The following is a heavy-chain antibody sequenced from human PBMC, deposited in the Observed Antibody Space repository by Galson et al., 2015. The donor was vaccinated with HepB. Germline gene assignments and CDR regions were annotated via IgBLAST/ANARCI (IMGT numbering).Heavy chain of an antibody. CDR2: IKSKTDGGTT. CDR3: TTDIRRGYSYGRRVWR. J-gene: IGHJ4*02. V-gene: IGHV3-15*01. Sequence: SLRLSCAASGFTFSNAWMSWVRQAPGKGLEWVGRIKSKTDGGTTDYAAPVKGRFTISRDDSKNTLYLQMNSLKTEDTAVYYCTTDIRRGYSYGRRVWRGGQGTLVTVSS. CDR1: GFTFSNAW. D-gene: IGHD5-18*01.